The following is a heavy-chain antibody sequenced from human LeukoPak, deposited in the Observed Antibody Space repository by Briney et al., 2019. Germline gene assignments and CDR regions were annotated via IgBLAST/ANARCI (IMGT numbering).Heavy chain of an antibody. V-gene: IGHV1-18*01. J-gene: IGHJ4*02. D-gene: IGHD2-21*02. CDR3: ARDYCNNPTCHTREFDY. CDR2: ISGYNGNT. CDR1: GYTFTSYG. Sequence: ASVTVSCKASGYTFTSYGNSWVWQGPGQGLEWMGWISGYNGNTIYAQKLQGRVSMTTDTSTSTAYMDLRSLRSDDTAVYYCARDYCNNPTCHTREFDYWGQGTLVTVSS.